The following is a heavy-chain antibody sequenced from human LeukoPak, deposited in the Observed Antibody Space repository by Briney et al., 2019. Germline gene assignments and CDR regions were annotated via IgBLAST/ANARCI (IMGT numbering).Heavy chain of an antibody. CDR1: GFTVSSNY. CDR2: IYSGGST. CDR3: ARERGTRDYYYYMDV. J-gene: IGHJ6*03. Sequence: PGGSLRLSCAASGFTVSSNYISWVRQAPGKGLEWVSVIYSGGSTYYADSVKGRFTISRDNSKNTLYLQMNSLRAEDTAVYYCARERGTRDYYYYMDVWGKGTTVTVSS. V-gene: IGHV3-66*02. D-gene: IGHD1-1*01.